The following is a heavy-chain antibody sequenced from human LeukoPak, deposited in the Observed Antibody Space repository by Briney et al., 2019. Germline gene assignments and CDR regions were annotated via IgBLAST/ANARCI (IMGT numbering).Heavy chain of an antibody. CDR1: GYSISSGYY. V-gene: IGHV4-38-2*02. D-gene: IGHD1-14*01. CDR2: IYHSGST. J-gene: IGHJ4*02. CDR3: ARTEGDRDITSRRELPY. Sequence: SETLSLTCTVSGYSISSGYYWGWIRQPPGKGLEWVGSIYHSGSTYYNPSLKSRVTISVDTSKNQFSLKLSSVTAADTAVYYCARTEGDRDITSRRELPYWGQGTLVTVSS.